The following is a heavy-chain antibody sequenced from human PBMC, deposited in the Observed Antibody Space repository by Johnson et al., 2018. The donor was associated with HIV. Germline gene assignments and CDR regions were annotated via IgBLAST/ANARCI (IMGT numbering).Heavy chain of an antibody. CDR1: GFTVSSNY. Sequence: VQLVESGGGLVQPGGSLRLSCTASGFTVSSNYMSWVRQGPGTGLEWVSVIYSGGGTYHADSVKGRFTISRDNSKNRLYLQMKSLRPEDTSIYYCAKDDNLGVWYSDAFDVWGQGTVVTVSS. CDR3: AKDDNLGVWYSDAFDV. CDR2: IYSGGGT. J-gene: IGHJ3*01. V-gene: IGHV3-66*01. D-gene: IGHD6-19*01.